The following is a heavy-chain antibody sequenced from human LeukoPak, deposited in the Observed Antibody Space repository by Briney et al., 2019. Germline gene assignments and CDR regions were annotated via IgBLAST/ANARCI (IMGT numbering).Heavy chain of an antibody. Sequence: SETLSLTCTVSGGSISSYYWSWIRQPPGKGLEWIGYIYYSGSTNYNPSLKSRVTISVDTSKNQFSLKLSSVTAADTAVYYCARHFGRYYYDSSGYYNYFDYWGRGTLVTVSS. CDR2: IYYSGST. D-gene: IGHD3-22*01. CDR1: GGSISSYY. CDR3: ARHFGRYYYDSSGYYNYFDY. V-gene: IGHV4-59*08. J-gene: IGHJ4*02.